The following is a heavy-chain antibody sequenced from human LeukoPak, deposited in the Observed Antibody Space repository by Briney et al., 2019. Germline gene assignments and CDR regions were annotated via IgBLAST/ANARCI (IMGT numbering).Heavy chain of an antibody. Sequence: GGSLRLSCAASGFTFSSYAMSWVRPAPGKGLEWVSAISGSGGSTYYADSVKGRFTISRDNSKNTLYLQMNSLRAEDTAVYYCAKLNYGSGSYPGWGQGTLVTVSS. CDR1: GFTFSSYA. V-gene: IGHV3-23*01. CDR3: AKLNYGSGSYPG. J-gene: IGHJ4*02. D-gene: IGHD3-10*01. CDR2: ISGSGGST.